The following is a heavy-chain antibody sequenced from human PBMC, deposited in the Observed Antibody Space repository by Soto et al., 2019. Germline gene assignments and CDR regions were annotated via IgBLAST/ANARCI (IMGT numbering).Heavy chain of an antibody. J-gene: IGHJ5*02. Sequence: GGSLRLSCAASGFTFSVYSMNWVRQAPGRGLEWVSSISSSSSHIYYADSVKGRFTISRDNAKNSLYLQMNSPRAEDTAVYYCARDSGRGFDPWGQGTLVTVSS. V-gene: IGHV3-21*01. CDR3: ARDSGRGFDP. CDR2: ISSSSSHI. CDR1: GFTFSVYS.